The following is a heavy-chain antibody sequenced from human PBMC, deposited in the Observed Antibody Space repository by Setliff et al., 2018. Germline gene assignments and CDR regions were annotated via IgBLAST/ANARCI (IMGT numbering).Heavy chain of an antibody. CDR2: IYYSATT. Sequence: SETLSLTCTVSGDSISTNSYYWGWIRQPPGKGLEWIGTIYYSATTYCNPSLKSRVTISVDTSKNQFSLKLFSVTAADTAVYYCVGRDFSGGDSWGHGTLVTVSS. J-gene: IGHJ5*01. CDR1: GDSISTNSYY. V-gene: IGHV4-39*01. D-gene: IGHD6-25*01. CDR3: VGRDFSGGDS.